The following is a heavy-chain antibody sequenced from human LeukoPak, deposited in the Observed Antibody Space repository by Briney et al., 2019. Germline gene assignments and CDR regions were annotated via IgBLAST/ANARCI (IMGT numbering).Heavy chain of an antibody. CDR3: ARDLGYYLDY. CDR2: IWYDGSNK. D-gene: IGHD3-22*01. Sequence: GGSLRLSCAASGFTFSSYGMHWVRQAPGKGLEWVVVIWYDGSNKYYADSVKGRFTISRDNSKNTLYLQMNSLRAEDTAVYYCARDLGYYLDYWGQGTLVTVSS. V-gene: IGHV3-33*01. CDR1: GFTFSSYG. J-gene: IGHJ4*02.